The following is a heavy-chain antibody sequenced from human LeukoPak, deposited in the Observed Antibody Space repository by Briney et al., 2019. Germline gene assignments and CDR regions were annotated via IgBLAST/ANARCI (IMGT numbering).Heavy chain of an antibody. D-gene: IGHD4-23*01. Sequence: PGGSLRLSCAASGFAFSTYAMNWLRQAPGKGLEWVSAISASGSNTYYADSVKGRFTISRDNSKNTVYLQVNSLRAEDTAVYYCAKSGLYGGNSADAFDIWGQGTMVTVSS. CDR2: ISASGSNT. J-gene: IGHJ3*02. CDR1: GFAFSTYA. V-gene: IGHV3-23*01. CDR3: AKSGLYGGNSADAFDI.